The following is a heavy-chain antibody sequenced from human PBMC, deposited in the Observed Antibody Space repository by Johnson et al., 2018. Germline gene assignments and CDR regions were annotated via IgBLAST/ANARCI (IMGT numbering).Heavy chain of an antibody. J-gene: IGHJ3*02. CDR3: ASPGYGGNSIDI. CDR2: ISSSGSPI. Sequence: QVQLVESGGGLIQPGGSLRLSCAASGFTFSDYYMSWIRQAPGKGLEWVSYISSSGSPIYSADSVKGRFTISRDNAKNSLYLQMNSLRAEDTAVYYCASPGYGGNSIDIWGQGTMVTVSS. D-gene: IGHD4-23*01. V-gene: IGHV3-11*01. CDR1: GFTFSDYY.